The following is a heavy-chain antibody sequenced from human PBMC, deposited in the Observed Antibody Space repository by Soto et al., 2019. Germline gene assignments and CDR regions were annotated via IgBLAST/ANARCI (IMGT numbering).Heavy chain of an antibody. CDR2: INHSGST. V-gene: IGHV4-34*01. J-gene: IGHJ6*02. D-gene: IGHD3-22*01. Sequence: SETLSLTCAVYGGSFSGYYWTWIRQPPGTGLEWIGEINHSGSTNYNPSHKSRGTISVDTSKNEYSLNLSSVPAADTAVYYCARHVGDSSDYYMYYGMHVWGQGPPVTVLL. CDR3: ARHVGDSSDYYMYYGMHV. CDR1: GGSFSGYY.